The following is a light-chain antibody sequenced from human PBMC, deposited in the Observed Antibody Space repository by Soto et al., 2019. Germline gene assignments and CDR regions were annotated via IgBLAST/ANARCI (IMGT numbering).Light chain of an antibody. CDR2: GAS. CDR1: HDVSTS. V-gene: IGKV3-15*01. J-gene: IGKJ2*01. Sequence: EILLRQSPATLSVSPGERVTLSCTASHDVSTSLAWYQQKHGQSPSLLVYGASNRATGVPARFSGSGSGTDFTLTINSLQPEDLAVYYCQQYSNWPPMYTFGQGTKLEIK. CDR3: QQYSNWPPMYT.